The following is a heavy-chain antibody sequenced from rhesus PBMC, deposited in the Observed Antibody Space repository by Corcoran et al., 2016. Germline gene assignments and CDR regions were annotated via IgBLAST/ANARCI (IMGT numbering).Heavy chain of an antibody. CDR1: GGSISSGYD. D-gene: IGHD6-31*01. J-gene: IGHJ4*01. V-gene: IGHV4-76*01. CDR2: IYGSSGST. CDR3: ARKNSGWYYFDY. Sequence: QVQLQESGPGVVKPSETLSLTCAVSGGSISSGYDWSWIRQPPGKGLEWIGYIYGSSGSTKYTPSLKNRVTISKDASRNQFSLKLSSVTAADTAVYYCARKNSGWYYFDYWGQGVLVTVSS.